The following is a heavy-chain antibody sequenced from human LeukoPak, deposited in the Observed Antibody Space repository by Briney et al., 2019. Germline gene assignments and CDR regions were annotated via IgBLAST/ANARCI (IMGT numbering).Heavy chain of an antibody. D-gene: IGHD3-16*01. CDR1: GFTVSSYD. J-gene: IGHJ4*02. CDR3: ARAKGGEYFDY. V-gene: IGHV3-13*01. Sequence: PGGSLRLSCAASGFTVSSYDMHWVRQATGKGLEWVSVIGIADDTYYPGSVKGRFTISRENAKNSLYLQMNSLRAGDTAVYYCARAKGGEYFDYWGQGILVTVSS. CDR2: IGIADDT.